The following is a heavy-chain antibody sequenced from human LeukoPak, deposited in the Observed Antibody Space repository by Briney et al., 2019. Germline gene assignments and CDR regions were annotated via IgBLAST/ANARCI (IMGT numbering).Heavy chain of an antibody. CDR3: ARGLAAAGLYNWFDP. V-gene: IGHV4-39*07. D-gene: IGHD6-13*01. CDR2: IYYSGST. CDR1: GGSISSSSYY. Sequence: PSETLSLTCTVSGGSISSSSYYWGWIRQPPGKGLEWIGSIYYSGSTYYNPSLKSRVTISVDTSKNQFSLKLSSVTAADTAVYYCARGLAAAGLYNWFDPWGQGTLVTVSS. J-gene: IGHJ5*02.